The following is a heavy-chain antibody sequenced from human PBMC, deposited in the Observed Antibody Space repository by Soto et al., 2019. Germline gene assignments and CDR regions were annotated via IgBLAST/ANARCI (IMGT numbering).Heavy chain of an antibody. CDR2: INTNGGTT. CDR3: ARGSNGYHFDY. Sequence: EVQLVESGGGLVQPGGSLRLSFAASGFTFSSYAMHWVRQAPGKGLEYVSVINTNGGTTYYANSVKGRFTISRDNSKNTLYLQMGSLRAEDMAVYYCARGSNGYHFDYWGQGTLVTVSS. V-gene: IGHV3-64*01. J-gene: IGHJ4*02. CDR1: GFTFSSYA. D-gene: IGHD5-12*01.